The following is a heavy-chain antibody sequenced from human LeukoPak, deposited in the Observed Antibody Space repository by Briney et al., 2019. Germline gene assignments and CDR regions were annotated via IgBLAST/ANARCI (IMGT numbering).Heavy chain of an antibody. V-gene: IGHV1-18*01. CDR2: ISAYNGNT. Sequence: ASVKVSWKASGYTFTSYGISWVRQAPGQGLEWMGWISAYNGNTNYAQKLQGRVTITTDTATSTAYMELRSLRSDDTAVYYCARSPKVTTIPFDYWGQGTLVTVSS. J-gene: IGHJ4*02. CDR3: ARSPKVTTIPFDY. D-gene: IGHD4-17*01. CDR1: GYTFTSYG.